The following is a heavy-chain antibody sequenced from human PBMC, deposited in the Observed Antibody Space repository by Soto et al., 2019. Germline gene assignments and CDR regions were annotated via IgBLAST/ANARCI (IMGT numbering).Heavy chain of an antibody. J-gene: IGHJ6*02. V-gene: IGHV1-2*04. CDR2: INPNSGGT. Sequence: ASVKVSCKASGYTFTGYYMHWVRQAPGQGLEWMGWINPNSGGTNYAQKFQGWVTMTRDTSISTAYMELSRLRSDDTAVYYCARGNDILTGYRYYYYGMDVWGQATTVTVSS. CDR1: GYTFTGYY. D-gene: IGHD3-9*01. CDR3: ARGNDILTGYRYYYYGMDV.